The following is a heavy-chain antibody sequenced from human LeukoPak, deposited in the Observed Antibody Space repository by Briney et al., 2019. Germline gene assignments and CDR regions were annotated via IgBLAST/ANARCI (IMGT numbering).Heavy chain of an antibody. CDR3: ARAGVVEMATIGFDY. CDR2: INAGNGQA. Sequence: ASVKVSCKASGYTFTSYAIHWVRQAPGQRLEWMGWINAGNGQAKYSQKFQRRVTITRDTSASTAYMELSSLRSEDTAVYYCARAGVVEMATIGFDYWGQGTLVTVSS. CDR1: GYTFTSYA. J-gene: IGHJ4*02. D-gene: IGHD5-24*01. V-gene: IGHV1-3*01.